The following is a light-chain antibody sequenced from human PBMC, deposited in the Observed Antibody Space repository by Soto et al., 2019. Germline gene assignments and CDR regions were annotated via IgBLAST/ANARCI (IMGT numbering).Light chain of an antibody. CDR1: QSVSSN. V-gene: IGKV3-15*01. Sequence: EIVMTQSPATLSVSLGERATLSCRASQSVSSNLAWYKQKPGQPPSLLIYGASARATGIPARFSGSGSGTEITLTISSLQSEDFAVYYCQHYNNWPFTFGQGTKLEIK. CDR2: GAS. CDR3: QHYNNWPFT. J-gene: IGKJ2*01.